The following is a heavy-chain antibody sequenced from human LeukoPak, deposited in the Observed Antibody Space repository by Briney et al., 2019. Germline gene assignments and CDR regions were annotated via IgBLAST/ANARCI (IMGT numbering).Heavy chain of an antibody. CDR1: GFTFSSYA. D-gene: IGHD1-7*01. V-gene: IGHV3-30-3*01. Sequence: PGGSLRLSCAASGFTFSSYAMHWVRQAPGKGLEWVAVISYDGSNKYYADSVKGRSTISRDNSKNTLYLQMNSLRAEDTAVYYCARDGLELRAFDIWGQGTMVTVSS. J-gene: IGHJ3*02. CDR3: ARDGLELRAFDI. CDR2: ISYDGSNK.